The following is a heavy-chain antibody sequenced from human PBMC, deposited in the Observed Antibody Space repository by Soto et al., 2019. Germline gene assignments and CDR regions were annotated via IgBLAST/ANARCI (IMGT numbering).Heavy chain of an antibody. J-gene: IGHJ5*02. CDR1: GFIFSSYW. Sequence: GGSLRLSCAASGFIFSSYWMHWVRQAPGKGLVWVARINSDGSSINYADSVKGRFTISRDNPKNTLYLQMNSLRAEDMAVYYCTRDLMPGFDPWGQGAMVTVYS. CDR3: TRDLMPGFDP. CDR2: INSDGSSI. D-gene: IGHD2-2*01. V-gene: IGHV3-74*01.